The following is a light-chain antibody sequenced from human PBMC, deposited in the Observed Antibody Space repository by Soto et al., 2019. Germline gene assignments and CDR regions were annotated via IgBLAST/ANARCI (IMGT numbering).Light chain of an antibody. CDR2: ELS. J-gene: IGKJ1*01. V-gene: IGKV2D-29*01. CDR3: MQSIQVPRT. CDR1: QSLLHTNGKTD. Sequence: DIVMTQTPLSLSVTPGQPASISCKSSQSLLHTNGKTDVYWYLQKPGQPPQLLIYELSKRFSGVSDRVSGSGSGTDFTLKISRVEAGDVGTYYCMQSIQVPRTFGQGTKVEVK.